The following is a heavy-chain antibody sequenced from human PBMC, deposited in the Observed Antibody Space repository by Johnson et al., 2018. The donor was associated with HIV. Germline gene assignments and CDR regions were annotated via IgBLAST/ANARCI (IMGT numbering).Heavy chain of an antibody. CDR1: GFTFSTYG. J-gene: IGHJ3*02. CDR2: MWYDGSNK. V-gene: IGHV3-33*01. D-gene: IGHD2-15*01. Sequence: QVQLVESGGGVVQPGRSLRLSCAASGFTFSTYGMHWVRQAPGKGLEWVAVMWYDGSNKYYADSVKGRFTISRDNSKNTLYLQMNSLRAEDTAVYYCARYLTEKTPNAFDIWGQGTMVTVSS. CDR3: ARYLTEKTPNAFDI.